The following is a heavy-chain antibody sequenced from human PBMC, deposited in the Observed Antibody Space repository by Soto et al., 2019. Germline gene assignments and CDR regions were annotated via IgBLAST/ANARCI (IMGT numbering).Heavy chain of an antibody. D-gene: IGHD2-2*01. CDR1: GYTFTSYG. CDR2: ISAYNGNT. J-gene: IGHJ6*02. V-gene: IGHV1-18*01. Sequence: QVQLVQSGAEVKKPGASVKVSCKASGYTFTSYGISWVRQAPGQGLEWMGWISAYNGNTNYAQKLRGRYTTTTDTSTSTAYMALRSLRSDGTAVYYSARVRGDIVVVPAATPYYYYGMDVWGQGTTVTVSS. CDR3: ARVRGDIVVVPAATPYYYYGMDV.